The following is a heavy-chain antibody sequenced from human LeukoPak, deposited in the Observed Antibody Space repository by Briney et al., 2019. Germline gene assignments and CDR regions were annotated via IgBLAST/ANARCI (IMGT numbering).Heavy chain of an antibody. V-gene: IGHV4-59*08. CDR2: VYDSGTT. CDR1: GGSISTYY. CDR3: ARHGGSLAYFDY. D-gene: IGHD1-26*01. J-gene: IGHJ4*02. Sequence: PSETLSLICSVSGGSISTYYWSWIRQTPGKGLEWIGYVYDSGTTNYNPSLKGRVTISSDTSKNQFSLNLRSVNAADTAIYYCARHGGSLAYFDYCGQGTLVTVSS.